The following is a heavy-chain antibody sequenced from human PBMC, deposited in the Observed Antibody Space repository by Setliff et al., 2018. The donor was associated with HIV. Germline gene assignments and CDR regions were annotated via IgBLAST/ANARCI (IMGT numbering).Heavy chain of an antibody. J-gene: IGHJ4*02. D-gene: IGHD3-22*01. CDR1: GGSISNFY. CDR3: ARVRLTMIMMVDYFDQ. CDR2: IYSTGDT. V-gene: IGHV4-4*07. Sequence: PSETLSLTCSVSGGSISNFYWSWIRQPPGKGLEWVWHIYSTGDTNYNPSLKSRVTLSADTSKNQLSLSLTSVTAADTAVYYCARVRLTMIMMVDYFDQWGQGTLVTVSS.